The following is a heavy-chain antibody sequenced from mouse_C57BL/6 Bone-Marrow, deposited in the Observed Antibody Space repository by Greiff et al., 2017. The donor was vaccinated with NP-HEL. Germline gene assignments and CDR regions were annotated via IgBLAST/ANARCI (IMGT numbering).Heavy chain of an antibody. CDR3: ARDSGYSYYFDY. V-gene: IGHV5-4*01. J-gene: IGHJ2*01. D-gene: IGHD1-1*01. CDR1: GFTFSSYA. CDR2: ISDGGSYT. Sequence: EVQLVESGGGLVKPGGSLKLSCAASGFTFSSYAMSWVRQTPEKRLEWVATISDGGSYTYYPDNVKGRFTISRDNAKNNLYLQMSHLKSEDTAMYYCARDSGYSYYFDYWGQGTTLTVSS.